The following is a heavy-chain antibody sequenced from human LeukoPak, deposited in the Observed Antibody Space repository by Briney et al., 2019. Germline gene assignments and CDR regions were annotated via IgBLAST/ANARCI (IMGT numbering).Heavy chain of an antibody. CDR2: ISSSGSTI. Sequence: GGSLRLSCAASGFTFSDYYMSWIRQAPGKGLEWVSYISSSGSTIYYADSVKGRFIISRDNAKNSLYLQMNSLRAEDTAVYYCARVWRSYYYMDVWGKGTTVTVSS. D-gene: IGHD3-3*01. CDR3: ARVWRSYYYMDV. V-gene: IGHV3-11*04. CDR1: GFTFSDYY. J-gene: IGHJ6*03.